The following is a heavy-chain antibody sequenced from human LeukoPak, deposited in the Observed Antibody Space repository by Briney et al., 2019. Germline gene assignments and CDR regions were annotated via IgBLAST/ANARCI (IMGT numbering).Heavy chain of an antibody. CDR1: GGSFSGYY. D-gene: IGHD2-15*01. V-gene: IGHV4-34*01. CDR3: ARPNCSGGSCYSSAFDY. CDR2: INHSGST. J-gene: IGHJ4*02. Sequence: SETLSLTCAVYGGSFSGYYWSWIRQPPAKGLEWIGEINHSGSTNYNPSLKSRVTISVDTSKNQFSLKLSSVTAADTAVYYCARPNCSGGSCYSSAFDYWGQGTLVTVSS.